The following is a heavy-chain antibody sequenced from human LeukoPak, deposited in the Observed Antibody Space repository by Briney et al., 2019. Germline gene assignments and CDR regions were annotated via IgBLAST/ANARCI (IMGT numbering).Heavy chain of an antibody. CDR1: GFSFNDNS. D-gene: IGHD3-10*01. Sequence: GGSLRLSCAASGFSFNDNSMTWVRQAPGKGLEWVSVIYSGGNTYYADSVKGRFTISRDISKNTLYLQMISLRAEDTAVYYCARGPFGSGSYRFDPWGQGTLVTVSS. V-gene: IGHV3-53*01. CDR2: IYSGGNT. J-gene: IGHJ5*02. CDR3: ARGPFGSGSYRFDP.